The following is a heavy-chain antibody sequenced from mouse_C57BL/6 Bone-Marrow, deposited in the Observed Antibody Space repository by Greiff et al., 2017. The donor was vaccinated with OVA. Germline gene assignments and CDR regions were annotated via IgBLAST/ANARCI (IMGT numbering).Heavy chain of an antibody. Sequence: EVNVVESEGGLVQPGSSMKLSCTASGFTFSDYYMAWVRQVPEKGLEWVANINYDGSSTYYLDSLKSRFIISRDNAKNILYLQMSSLKSEDTATYYCAREGLGVDYWGQGTTLTVSS. CDR3: AREGLGVDY. D-gene: IGHD4-1*01. CDR2: INYDGSST. V-gene: IGHV5-16*01. J-gene: IGHJ2*01. CDR1: GFTFSDYY.